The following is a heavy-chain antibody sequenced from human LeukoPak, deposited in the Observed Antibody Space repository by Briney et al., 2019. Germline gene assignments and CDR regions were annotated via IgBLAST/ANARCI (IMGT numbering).Heavy chain of an antibody. CDR2: ISYDGSNK. CDR3: AKALGPSYFAS. V-gene: IGHV3-30*18. D-gene: IGHD7-27*01. J-gene: IGHJ4*02. CDR1: GFTFSSYG. Sequence: GRSLRLSCAASGFTFSSYGMHWVRQAPGKGLEWVAVISYDGSNKYYADSVKGRFTISRDDSKNTLYLQMNSLRAEDTAVYYCAKALGPSYFASWGQGTLVTVSS.